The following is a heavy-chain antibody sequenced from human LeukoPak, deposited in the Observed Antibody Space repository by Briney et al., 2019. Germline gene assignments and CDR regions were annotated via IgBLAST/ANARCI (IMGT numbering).Heavy chain of an antibody. D-gene: IGHD1-7*01. Sequence: PGGSLRLSSAATGFTFSNYVMNWVRQAPGKGLEWVSYISRSGSTIYYADSVKGRFTISRDNAKNSLYLQMNSLRAEDTALYYCARVGAYDWDYIFECWGRGTLVTVSS. CDR1: GFTFSNYV. J-gene: IGHJ4*02. CDR3: ARVGAYDWDYIFEC. CDR2: ISRSGSTI. V-gene: IGHV3-48*03.